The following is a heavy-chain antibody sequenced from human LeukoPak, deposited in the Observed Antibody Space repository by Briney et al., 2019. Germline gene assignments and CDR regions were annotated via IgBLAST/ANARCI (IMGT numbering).Heavy chain of an antibody. V-gene: IGHV3-53*01. D-gene: IGHD3-3*01. J-gene: IGHJ3*02. CDR1: GFTVSSNY. CDR2: IYSGGST. Sequence: GGSLRLSCAASGFTVSSNYMSWVRQAPGKGLEWVSVIYSGGSTYYADSVKGRFTISRDNSKNTLYLQMNSLRAEDTAVYYCARDPLGGGVVISDAFDIWSQGTMVTVSS. CDR3: ARDPLGGGVVISDAFDI.